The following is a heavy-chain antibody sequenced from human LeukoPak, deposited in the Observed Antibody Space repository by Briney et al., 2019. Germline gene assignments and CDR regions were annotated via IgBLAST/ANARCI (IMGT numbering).Heavy chain of an antibody. CDR1: GFTFSSYG. J-gene: IGHJ3*02. V-gene: IGHV3-30*02. CDR3: AKDQGKWEQLAFDI. CDR2: IRYDGSNK. Sequence: PGGSLRLSCAASGFTFSSYGMHWVRQAPGKGLEWVAFIRYDGSNKYYADSVKGRFTISRDNSKNTLYLQMNSLRAEDTAVYYCAKDQGKWEQLAFDIWGQGTMVTVSS. D-gene: IGHD1-26*01.